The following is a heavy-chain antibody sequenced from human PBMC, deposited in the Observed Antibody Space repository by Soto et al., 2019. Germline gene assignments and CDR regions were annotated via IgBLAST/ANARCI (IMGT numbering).Heavy chain of an antibody. V-gene: IGHV3-74*01. CDR2: INGDGSST. Sequence: PVGSLRLSCAASGFSFSDYWMHWVRQAPGKGLVWVSHINGDGSSTNYADSVKGRFTISRDNAKNTLYLQANSLRVEDTAVYYCARGSYGVFDFWGQGTLVTVSS. CDR1: GFSFSDYW. CDR3: ARGSYGVFDF. D-gene: IGHD3-16*01. J-gene: IGHJ3*01.